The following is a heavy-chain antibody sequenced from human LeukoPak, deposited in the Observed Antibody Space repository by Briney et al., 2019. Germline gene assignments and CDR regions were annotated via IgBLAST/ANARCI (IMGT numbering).Heavy chain of an antibody. Sequence: GGSLRLSCTASGFTFSSYTMSWVRQAPGKGLKWVSTISTGGGNTYYADSVKGRFTVSRDDTKNTLYLQMNSLRAEDTAVYYCAKDGGLWVSAHWGDSWGRGTLVTVSS. CDR3: AKDGGLWVSAHWGDS. V-gene: IGHV3-23*01. CDR1: GFTFSSYT. J-gene: IGHJ4*02. D-gene: IGHD7-27*01. CDR2: ISTGGGNT.